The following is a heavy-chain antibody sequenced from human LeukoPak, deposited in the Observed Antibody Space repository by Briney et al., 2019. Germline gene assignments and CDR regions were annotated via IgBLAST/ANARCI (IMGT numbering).Heavy chain of an antibody. CDR1: GGSLSSYY. J-gene: IGHJ4*02. CDR3: ARETYREAGYDY. D-gene: IGHD1-1*01. V-gene: IGHV4-59*01. Sequence: SETLSLTCTVSGGSLSSYYWSWVRQPPGKGLEWIGYIYYSGSTNYNPSLTSRVTISVDTSKNQFSLKLSSVTAADTAVYYCARETYREAGYDYWGQGTLVTVSS. CDR2: IYYSGST.